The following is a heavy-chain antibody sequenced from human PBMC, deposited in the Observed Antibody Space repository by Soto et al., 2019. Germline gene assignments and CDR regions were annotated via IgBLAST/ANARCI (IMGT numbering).Heavy chain of an antibody. D-gene: IGHD6-6*01. CDR3: ARFLVDSSSFLRGTNLQEYYYYYYGMDV. Sequence: QVQLQESGPGLVKPSQTLSLTCTVSGGSISSGGYYWSWIRQHPGKGLEWIGYIYYSGSTYYNPSLKSRVTIQVDTSKNQFSLKLGSVTASDTAVYYCARFLVDSSSFLRGTNLQEYYYYYYGMDVWGQGTTVTVSS. CDR2: IYYSGST. CDR1: GGSISSGGYY. V-gene: IGHV4-31*03. J-gene: IGHJ6*02.